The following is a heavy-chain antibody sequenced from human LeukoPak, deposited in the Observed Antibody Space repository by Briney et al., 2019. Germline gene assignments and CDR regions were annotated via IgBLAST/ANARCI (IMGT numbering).Heavy chain of an antibody. D-gene: IGHD6-13*01. Sequence: SVNVSCKASGGTFSSYAISWVRQAPGQGLEWMGGIIPIFGTANYAQKFQGRVTITTDESTSTAYMELSSLRSEDTAVYYCARGSAAAGPRYYFDYWGQGTLVTVSS. CDR2: IIPIFGTA. J-gene: IGHJ4*02. CDR3: ARGSAAAGPRYYFDY. V-gene: IGHV1-69*05. CDR1: GGTFSSYA.